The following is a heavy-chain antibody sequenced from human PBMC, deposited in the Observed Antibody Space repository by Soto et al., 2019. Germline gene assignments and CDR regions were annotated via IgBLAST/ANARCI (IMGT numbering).Heavy chain of an antibody. Sequence: GGSLRLSCAASGFTFSSYGMHWVRQAPGKGLEWVAVISYDGSNKYYADSVKGRFTISRDNSKNTLYLQMNSLRAEDTAVYYCAKEGMTSFDYWGQGTLVTVSS. CDR3: AKEGMTSFDY. CDR2: ISYDGSNK. V-gene: IGHV3-30*18. J-gene: IGHJ4*02. CDR1: GFTFSSYG.